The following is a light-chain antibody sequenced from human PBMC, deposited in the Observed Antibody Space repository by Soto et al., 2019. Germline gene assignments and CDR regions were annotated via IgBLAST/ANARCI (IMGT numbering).Light chain of an antibody. CDR2: EVS. CDR3: SSYTSSSTVI. CDR1: SSDVGGYNY. V-gene: IGLV2-14*01. J-gene: IGLJ2*01. Sequence: QSALTQPASVSGSPGQLITISCTGTSSDVGGYNYVSWYQHYLGKAPRLLISEVSNRPSGVSNRFSGSRSGNTASLTISGLQPEDEADYYCSSYTSSSTVIFGGGTKLTVL.